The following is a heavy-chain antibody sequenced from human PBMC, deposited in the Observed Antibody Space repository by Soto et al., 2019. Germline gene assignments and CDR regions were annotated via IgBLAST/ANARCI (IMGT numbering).Heavy chain of an antibody. V-gene: IGHV4-61*01. CDR1: GGSVNSDNFY. J-gene: IGHJ4*02. Sequence: LSLTCTVSGGSVNSDNFYWSWIRQPPGRGLEWIGYIYYTGSTNYNPSLGSRVTISVDKSKNQFSLKMTSVTGADTAVYYCARGRSHEWELLVQYFDYWGQGTLVTVSS. CDR3: ARGRSHEWELLVQYFDY. CDR2: IYYTGST. D-gene: IGHD1-26*01.